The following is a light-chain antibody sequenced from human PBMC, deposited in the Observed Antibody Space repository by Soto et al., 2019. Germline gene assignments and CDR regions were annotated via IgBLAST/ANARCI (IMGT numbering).Light chain of an antibody. J-gene: IGLJ1*01. CDR1: SSDVGAYNY. Sequence: QSALTQPRSVSGSPGQSVTISCTGTSSDVGAYNYVSWYQQHPGKAPKLMTYDVSKRPSGVPNRFSGSKSGSTASLTISGLQAEDEDDYYCCSYPHTFSYVFGTGTKFTVL. CDR2: DVS. V-gene: IGLV2-11*01. CDR3: CSYPHTFSYV.